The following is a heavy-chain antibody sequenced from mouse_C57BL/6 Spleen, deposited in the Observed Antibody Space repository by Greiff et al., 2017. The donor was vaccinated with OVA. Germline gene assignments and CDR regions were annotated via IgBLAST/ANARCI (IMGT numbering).Heavy chain of an antibody. CDR2: ISYDGSN. D-gene: IGHD2-5*01. CDR3: ARDSYYSNLYYFDY. CDR1: GYSITSGYY. J-gene: IGHJ2*01. V-gene: IGHV3-6*01. Sequence: EVQRVESGPGLVKPSQSLSLTCSVTGYSITSGYYWNWIRQFPGNQLEWVGYISYDGSNNYNPSLKNRISITRDTSKNQFFLKLNSVTTEDTATYYCARDSYYSNLYYFDYWGQGTTLTVSS.